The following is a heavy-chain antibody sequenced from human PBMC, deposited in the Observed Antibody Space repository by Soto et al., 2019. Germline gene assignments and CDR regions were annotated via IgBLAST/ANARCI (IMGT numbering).Heavy chain of an antibody. V-gene: IGHV3-74*01. J-gene: IGHJ4*02. D-gene: IGHD1-1*01. Sequence: EVQLVESGGGLVQPGGSLRLSCAASGFTLRGYWMHWVRQAPGKGLVWVSRINSDGSSTSYADSVKGRFTISRDNAKNTLYLQMNSLGAGDTAVYYCAKDGRLGQFDYWGQGTLVTASS. CDR2: INSDGSST. CDR3: AKDGRLGQFDY. CDR1: GFTLRGYW.